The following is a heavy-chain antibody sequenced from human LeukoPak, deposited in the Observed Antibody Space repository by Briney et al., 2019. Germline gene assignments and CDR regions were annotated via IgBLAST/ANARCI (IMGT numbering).Heavy chain of an antibody. CDR3: ARVNWNPDY. CDR2: IHHSGST. D-gene: IGHD1-1*01. J-gene: IGHJ4*02. Sequence: SETLSLTCAVSGYSISRGYHWGWIRQPPGKGLEWIGSIHHSGSTYYNSSLKSRVTISVDTSKNQFSLKVSSVTAADTAVYYCARVNWNPDYWGQGTLVTVSS. V-gene: IGHV4-38-2*01. CDR1: GYSISRGYH.